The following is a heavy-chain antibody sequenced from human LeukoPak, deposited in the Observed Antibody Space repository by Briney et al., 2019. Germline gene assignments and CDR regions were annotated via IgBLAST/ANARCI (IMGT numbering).Heavy chain of an antibody. CDR3: KRDLMDNVFSTVLHNYYMDV. Sequence: PGGTLRLSCVASGFTFSSYWMHWVRQDPRKGLVWVSRINGDGRNINYADSVRGRFTISRDNAKNTLFLQMNTLRVEDTAVYYCKRDLMDNVFSTVLHNYYMDVGGQGTTVTVSS. D-gene: IGHD3/OR15-3a*01. CDR1: GFTFSSYW. CDR2: INGDGRNI. J-gene: IGHJ6*02. V-gene: IGHV3-74*01.